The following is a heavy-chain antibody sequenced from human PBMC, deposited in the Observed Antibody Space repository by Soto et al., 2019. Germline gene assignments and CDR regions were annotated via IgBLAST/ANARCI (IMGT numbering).Heavy chain of an antibody. D-gene: IGHD2-2*01. Sequence: SVKVSCKASGGTFSSYTISWVRQAPGQGLEWMGRIIPILGIANYAQKFQGRVTITADKSTSTAYMELSSLRSEDTAVYYCARGLGVVPAAHNWFDPWGQGTLVTVSS. J-gene: IGHJ5*02. CDR2: IIPILGIA. CDR1: GGTFSSYT. V-gene: IGHV1-69*02. CDR3: ARGLGVVPAAHNWFDP.